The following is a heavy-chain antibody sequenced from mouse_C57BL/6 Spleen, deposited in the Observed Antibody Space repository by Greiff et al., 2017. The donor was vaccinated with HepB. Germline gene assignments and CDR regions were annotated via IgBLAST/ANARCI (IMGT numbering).Heavy chain of an antibody. Sequence: EVMLVESGGGLVQPGGSLSLSCAASGFTFTDYYMSWVRQPPGKALEWLGFIRNKANGYTTEYSASVKGRFTISRDNSQSILYLQMNALRAEDSATYYCASTGTRGYFDYWGQGTTLTVSS. J-gene: IGHJ2*01. CDR1: GFTFTDYY. CDR3: ASTGTRGYFDY. V-gene: IGHV7-3*01. CDR2: IRNKANGYTT. D-gene: IGHD4-1*01.